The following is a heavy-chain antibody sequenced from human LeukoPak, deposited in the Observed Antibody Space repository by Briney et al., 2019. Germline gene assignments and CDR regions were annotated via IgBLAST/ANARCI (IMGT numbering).Heavy chain of an antibody. Sequence: ASVKVSCKASGYTFTSYYMHWVRQAPGQGLEWMGIINPSGGSTSYAQKFQGRVTMTRDTSTSTVYMELSSLRSEDTAVYYCARVGKDTARPSIYYYYYYMDVWGKGTTVTVSS. CDR3: ARVGKDTARPSIYYYYYYMDV. CDR1: GYTFTSYY. J-gene: IGHJ6*03. V-gene: IGHV1-46*01. CDR2: INPSGGST. D-gene: IGHD5-18*01.